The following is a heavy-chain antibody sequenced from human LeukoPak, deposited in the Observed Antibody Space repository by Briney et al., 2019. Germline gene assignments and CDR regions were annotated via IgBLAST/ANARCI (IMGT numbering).Heavy chain of an antibody. V-gene: IGHV3-33*01. J-gene: IGHJ4*02. D-gene: IGHD3-16*02. CDR1: GFTLSSYG. CDR2: IWYDGSNK. Sequence: PGRSLRLSCAASGFTLSSYGMHWVRQAPGKGLEWVAVIWYDGSNKYYADSVKGRFTISRDNSKNTLYLQMNSLRAEDTAVYYCARDGYYDYVWGSYRLDYWGQGTLVTVSS. CDR3: ARDGYYDYVWGSYRLDY.